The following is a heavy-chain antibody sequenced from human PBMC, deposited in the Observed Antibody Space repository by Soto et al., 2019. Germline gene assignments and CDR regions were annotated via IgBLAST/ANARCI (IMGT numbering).Heavy chain of an antibody. J-gene: IGHJ4*02. CDR2: ISYDGNNK. V-gene: IGHV3-30*18. CDR1: GFTFSSYG. CDR3: AKSVYNWNDGFFDY. Sequence: GGSLRLSCAASGFTFSSYGMHWVRQAPGKGLEWVAVISYDGNNKYYADSVKGRFTISRDNSKNTLYLQMNSLRAEDTAVYYCAKSVYNWNDGFFDYWGQGTRVTVSS. D-gene: IGHD1-1*01.